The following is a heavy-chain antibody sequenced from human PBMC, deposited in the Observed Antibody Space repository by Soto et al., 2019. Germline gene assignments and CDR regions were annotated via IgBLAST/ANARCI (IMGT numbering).Heavy chain of an antibody. J-gene: IGHJ4*02. Sequence: EVQLLESGGGLVQPGGSLRLSCAASGFTFSSYAMSWVRQAPGKGLEWVSAISGRGGSTYYADSVKGRFTISRDNSKNTLYLQMNSLRAEDTAVYYCAKDMVGYNDFDYWGQGTLVTVSS. V-gene: IGHV3-23*01. CDR3: AKDMVGYNDFDY. D-gene: IGHD1-1*01. CDR2: ISGRGGST. CDR1: GFTFSSYA.